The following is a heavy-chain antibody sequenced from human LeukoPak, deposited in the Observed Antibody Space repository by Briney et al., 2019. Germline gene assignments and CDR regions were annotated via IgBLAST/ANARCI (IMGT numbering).Heavy chain of an antibody. Sequence: GGSLRLSCAASGLTLSNAWMSWVRQAPGKGLEWVGRIKSKTDGGTTDYAAPVKGRFTISRDDSKNTLYLQMNSLKTEDTAVYYCTTFIRSSGFDYWGQGTLVTVSS. CDR2: IKSKTDGGTT. CDR3: TTFIRSSGFDY. CDR1: GLTLSNAW. D-gene: IGHD3-22*01. V-gene: IGHV3-15*01. J-gene: IGHJ4*02.